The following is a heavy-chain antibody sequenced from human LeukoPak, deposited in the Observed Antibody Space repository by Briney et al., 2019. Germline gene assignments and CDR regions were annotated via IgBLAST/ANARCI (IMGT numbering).Heavy chain of an antibody. D-gene: IGHD6-13*01. Sequence: GRSLRLSCAASGFTFSSYGMHWVRQAPGKGLEWVAVISNDGSKSYYADSVKGRFTISRDNPKNPLYLQMNSLRTEDTALYYCAQDRGGQQQLIQGFAYWGQGTLVTVSS. CDR2: ISNDGSKS. CDR1: GFTFSSYG. V-gene: IGHV3-30*18. CDR3: AQDRGGQQQLIQGFAY. J-gene: IGHJ4*02.